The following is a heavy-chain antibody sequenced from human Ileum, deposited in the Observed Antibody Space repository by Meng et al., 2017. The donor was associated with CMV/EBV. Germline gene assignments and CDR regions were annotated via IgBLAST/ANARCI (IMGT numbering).Heavy chain of an antibody. Sequence: QVQLVQSGGEVEKPGASVKVSCKASGYTFTAFYIHWVRQTPVQGLEWMGWIHPNTGDTKYAQKFWGRFTMTRATSINTAYMELNSLTSDDTAVYYCVRNLIRGWGYDMWGQGTLVTVS. CDR2: IHPNTGDT. V-gene: IGHV1-2*02. CDR1: GYTFTAFY. CDR3: VRNLIRGWGYDM. J-gene: IGHJ4*02. D-gene: IGHD6-19*01.